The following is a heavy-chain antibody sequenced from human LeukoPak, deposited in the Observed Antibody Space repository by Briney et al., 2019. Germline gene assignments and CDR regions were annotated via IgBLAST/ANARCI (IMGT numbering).Heavy chain of an antibody. J-gene: IGHJ4*02. CDR1: GYTFTSYG. CDR2: ISAYNGNT. Sequence: ASVKVSSKASGYTFTSYGISWVRQAPGQGLEWMGWISAYNGNTNYAQKLQGRVTMTTDTSTSTAYMELRSLRSDDTAVYYCARDIASAGTFDYWGQGTLVTVSS. V-gene: IGHV1-18*01. CDR3: ARDIASAGTFDY. D-gene: IGHD6-13*01.